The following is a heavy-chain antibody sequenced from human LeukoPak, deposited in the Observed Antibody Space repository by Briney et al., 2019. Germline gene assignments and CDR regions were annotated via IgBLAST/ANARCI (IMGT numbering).Heavy chain of an antibody. CDR1: GYTFTSYG. CDR3: AREWDGDPPANWFDP. CDR2: INAYNGNT. Sequence: ASVKVSCKASGYTFTSYGISWVRQAPGQGLEWMGWINAYNGNTNYAQKLQGRVTMTTDTSTSTAYMELRSLRSDDTAVYYCAREWDGDPPANWFDPWGQGTLVTVSS. D-gene: IGHD4-17*01. J-gene: IGHJ5*02. V-gene: IGHV1-18*01.